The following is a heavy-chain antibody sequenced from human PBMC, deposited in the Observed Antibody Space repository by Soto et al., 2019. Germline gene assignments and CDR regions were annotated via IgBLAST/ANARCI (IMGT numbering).Heavy chain of an antibody. V-gene: IGHV3-23*01. J-gene: IGHJ4*02. CDR3: AKDSAHSSWYFHY. D-gene: IGHD6-13*01. CDR1: GFTFSSYA. Sequence: EVQLLESGGGLVQPGGSLRLSCAASGFTFSSYAMSWVRQAPGKGLEWVSAISGSGGSTYYADSVKGRYTISRDNSKNTLYLQMNSLRAEDTAVYYCAKDSAHSSWYFHYWGQGTLVTVSS. CDR2: ISGSGGST.